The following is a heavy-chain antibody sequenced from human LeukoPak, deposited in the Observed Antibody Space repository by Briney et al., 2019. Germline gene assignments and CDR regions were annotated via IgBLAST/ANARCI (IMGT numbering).Heavy chain of an antibody. D-gene: IGHD3-10*01. J-gene: IGHJ4*02. Sequence: ASVKVSCKASGYTFTSYDINWVRQATGQGLEWMGWMNPNSGNTGYAQKFQGRVTMTRNTSISTAYMELSSLRSEDTAVYYCATQKYYYGSGPDQQFDYWGQGTLVTVSS. CDR2: MNPNSGNT. V-gene: IGHV1-8*01. CDR1: GYTFTSYD. CDR3: ATQKYYYGSGPDQQFDY.